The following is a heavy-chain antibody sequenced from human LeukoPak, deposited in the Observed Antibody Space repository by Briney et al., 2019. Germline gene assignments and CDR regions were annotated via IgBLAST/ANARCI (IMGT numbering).Heavy chain of an antibody. CDR1: GGSISSYY. J-gene: IGHJ5*02. D-gene: IGHD3-3*01. Sequence: SETLSLTCTVSGGSISSYYWSWIRQPPGKGLEWTGYIYYSGSTNYNPSLKSRVTISVDTSKNQFSLKLSSVTAADTAVYYCARTYDFWSGPTNWFDPWGQGTLVTVSS. V-gene: IGHV4-59*01. CDR2: IYYSGST. CDR3: ARTYDFWSGPTNWFDP.